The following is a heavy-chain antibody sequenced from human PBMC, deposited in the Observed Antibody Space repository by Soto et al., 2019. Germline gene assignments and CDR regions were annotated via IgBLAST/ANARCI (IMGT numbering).Heavy chain of an antibody. Sequence: ASVKVSCKASGYTFTSYGISWVRQAPGQGLEWMGWISAYNGNTNYAQKLQGRVTMTTDTSTSTAYMALRSLRSGDTAVYYCARDYYDFWSGYLTPNWFDPWGQGTLVTVSS. D-gene: IGHD3-3*01. J-gene: IGHJ5*02. CDR1: GYTFTSYG. V-gene: IGHV1-18*04. CDR3: ARDYYDFWSGYLTPNWFDP. CDR2: ISAYNGNT.